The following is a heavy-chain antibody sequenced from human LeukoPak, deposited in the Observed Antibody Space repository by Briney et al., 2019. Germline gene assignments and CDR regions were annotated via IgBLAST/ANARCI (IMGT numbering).Heavy chain of an antibody. V-gene: IGHV4-34*01. CDR2: INHSGST. D-gene: IGHD6-19*01. CDR3: ARSSSGWYEGWFDP. CDR1: GGSFSGYY. Sequence: SETLSLTRAVYGGSFSGYYWSWIRQPPGKGLEWIGEINHSGSTNYNPSLKSRVTISVDTSKNQFSLKLSSVTAADTAVYYCARSSSGWYEGWFDPWGQGTLVTVSS. J-gene: IGHJ5*02.